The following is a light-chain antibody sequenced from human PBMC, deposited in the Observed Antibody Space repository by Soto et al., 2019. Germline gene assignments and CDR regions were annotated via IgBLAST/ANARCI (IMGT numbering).Light chain of an antibody. J-gene: IGKJ5*01. CDR2: DAS. Sequence: EVVLTQSPATLSLSPGERVTLSCRASQSVSSFLSWYQHKPGQAPRLLIYDASNRATGIPARFSGSRSGTDFTLTISSLEPEDFAIYYCQQRRNLITFGQGTRLEIK. CDR3: QQRRNLIT. V-gene: IGKV3-11*01. CDR1: QSVSSF.